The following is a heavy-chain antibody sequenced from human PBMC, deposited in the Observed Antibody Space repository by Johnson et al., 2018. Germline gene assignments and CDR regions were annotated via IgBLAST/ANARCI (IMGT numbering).Heavy chain of an antibody. J-gene: IGHJ5*02. CDR1: GGSFSGYC. Sequence: QVQLQQWGAGLLKPSETLSLTCGVYGGSFSGYCWSWIRQPPGKGLEWIGEINHSGSTNYNPSLKSRVTISLDTSKSQFSLKLSSVTAADTAVYSCARDWDISGYSYVPWFDPWGQGTLVTVSS. V-gene: IGHV4-34*01. CDR2: INHSGST. CDR3: ARDWDISGYSYVPWFDP. D-gene: IGHD3-22*01.